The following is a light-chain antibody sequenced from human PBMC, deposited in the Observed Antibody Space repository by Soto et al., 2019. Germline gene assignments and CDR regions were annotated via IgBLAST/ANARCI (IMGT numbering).Light chain of an antibody. CDR1: QSVSYY. V-gene: IGKV3-20*01. CDR3: QQYNDWPRT. J-gene: IGKJ1*01. Sequence: EIVLTQSPGTLSLSPGERATLSCRASQSVSYYLAWYQQKPGQAPRLLIYDASSRATGVPDRFSGIVSGTDLTINISRLEPEDGAVYDGQQYNDWPRTFGQGTKVDIK. CDR2: DAS.